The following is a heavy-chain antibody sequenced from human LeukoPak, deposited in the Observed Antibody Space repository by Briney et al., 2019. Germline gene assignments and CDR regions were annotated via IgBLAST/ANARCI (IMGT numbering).Heavy chain of an antibody. Sequence: PSETLSLTCTVSGGSISSYYWSWIRQPPGKGLEWIGYIYYSGSTNYNPSLKSRVTISVDTSKNQFSLKLSSVTAADTAVYYCPRVLGNDLHIDYWGQGTLVTVSS. D-gene: IGHD1-1*01. J-gene: IGHJ4*02. CDR2: IYYSGST. CDR1: GGSISSYY. CDR3: PRVLGNDLHIDY. V-gene: IGHV4-59*01.